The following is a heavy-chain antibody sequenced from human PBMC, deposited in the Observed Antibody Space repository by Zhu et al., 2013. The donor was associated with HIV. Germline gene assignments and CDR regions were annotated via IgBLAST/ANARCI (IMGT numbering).Heavy chain of an antibody. D-gene: IGHD2-15*01. V-gene: IGHV1-69*01. Sequence: QVLLVQSGAELKKPGTSVKVSCKASGGTISNYSITWVRQAPGQGLEWMGGIIPIFGTRNYAQKFQGRVTITADESTNTAYMELSSLRSEDTAVYFCTRAVVRTEAPRGWFDPGAREPWSPSPQ. CDR3: TRAVVRTEAPRGWFDP. J-gene: IGHJ5*02. CDR1: GGTISNYS. CDR2: IIPIFGTR.